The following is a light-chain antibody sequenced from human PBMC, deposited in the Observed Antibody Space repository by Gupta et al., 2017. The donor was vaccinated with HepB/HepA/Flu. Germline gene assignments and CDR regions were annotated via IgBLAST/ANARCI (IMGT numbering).Light chain of an antibody. Sequence: QVTQAPSSLSASLGDTVTITCRATQNLTSFLNWYQHRPGLSPILLIYYASTLQTGVPSRFSGSGSETEFTLTIRGLRPKDFAIYCCRKSDNTHLTFGVGTRVEI. CDR2: YAS. V-gene: IGKV1-39*01. J-gene: IGKJ4*01. CDR3: RKSDNTHLT. CDR1: QNLTSF.